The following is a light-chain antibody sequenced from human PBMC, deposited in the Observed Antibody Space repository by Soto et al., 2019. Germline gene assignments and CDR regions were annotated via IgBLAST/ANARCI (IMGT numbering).Light chain of an antibody. CDR3: QQYTDWPT. J-gene: IGKJ1*01. CDR2: GAS. Sequence: EIVMTQSPATLSVSPGERITLSCRASQSITTSLAWYQQKPGQAPRLLIYGASNRATNVPARFSGSGSGTDFSLTISSLQSEDYSVYFCQQYTDWPTFGQGTRVEIK. V-gene: IGKV3D-15*01. CDR1: QSITTS.